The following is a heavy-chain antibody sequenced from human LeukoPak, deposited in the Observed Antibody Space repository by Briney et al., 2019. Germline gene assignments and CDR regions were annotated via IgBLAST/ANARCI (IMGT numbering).Heavy chain of an antibody. CDR3: ARIDDSSGWLEGYYFDY. CDR2: IYPGDSDA. V-gene: IGHV5-51*01. Sequence: GESLKISCGVSGYNFTNYWVAWVRQTPGKGLEWMGIIYPGDSDARYSPSLQGQVTISVDKSINTAYLEWKSLRTSDTAMYYCARIDDSSGWLEGYYFDYWGQGTLVTVSS. J-gene: IGHJ4*02. CDR1: GYNFTNYW. D-gene: IGHD6-19*01.